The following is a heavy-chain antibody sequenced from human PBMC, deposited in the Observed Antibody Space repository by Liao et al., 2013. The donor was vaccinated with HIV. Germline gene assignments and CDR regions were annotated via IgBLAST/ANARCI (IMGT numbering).Heavy chain of an antibody. CDR2: IYYSGNT. Sequence: QVRLQESGPRLVKPSETLSLTCTVSGVSITSYYWNWIRQTPGKGLEWIGYIYYSGNTHYNPSLKSRVTISVDTSKNQFFLKLSSVTAADTAVYYCARWGLKTGVVFDIWGQGTMVTVSS. V-gene: IGHV4-59*01. J-gene: IGHJ3*02. CDR1: GVSITSYY. CDR3: ARWGLKTGVVFDI. D-gene: IGHD7-27*01.